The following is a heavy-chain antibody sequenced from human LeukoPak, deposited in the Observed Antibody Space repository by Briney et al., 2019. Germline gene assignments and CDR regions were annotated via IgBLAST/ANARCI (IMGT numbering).Heavy chain of an antibody. CDR2: ITGNGATR. J-gene: IGHJ5*02. D-gene: IGHD4-17*01. CDR3: TKDPNGDYIGAFDA. Sequence: GGSLRLSCAAPGLTLSAYAVTWVRQAPGKGLEWVSSITGNGATRVYSDSAEGRFTTSWDNSKNMVYLQLNSLRVEDTALYYCTKDPNGDYIGAFDAWGQGTLVTVSS. V-gene: IGHV3-23*01. CDR1: GLTLSAYA.